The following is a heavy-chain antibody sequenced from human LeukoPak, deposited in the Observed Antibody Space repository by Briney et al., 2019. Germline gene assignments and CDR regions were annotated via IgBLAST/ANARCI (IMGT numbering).Heavy chain of an antibody. D-gene: IGHD3-3*01. CDR2: IITIFGTA. J-gene: IGHJ4*02. CDR1: GGTFSSYA. CDR3: AREGYDFWSGYCDY. V-gene: IGHV1-69*05. Sequence: SVKVSCKASGGTFSSYAISWVRQAPGQGLEWMGRIITIFGTANYAQKFQGRVTITTDESTSTAYMELSSLRSEDTAVYYCAREGYDFWSGYCDYWGQGTPVTVSS.